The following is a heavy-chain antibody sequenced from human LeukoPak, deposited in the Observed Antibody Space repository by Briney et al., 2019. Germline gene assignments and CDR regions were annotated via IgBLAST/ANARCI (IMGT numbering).Heavy chain of an antibody. CDR3: AKDYGDYGGNFNY. J-gene: IGHJ4*02. D-gene: IGHD4-17*01. Sequence: PGGSLRLSCAASGFTFSDYYMGWIRQAPGKGLEWVSSISGSGGSTNYADSVKGRFIISRDKSKKTLYLQMNSLRAEDTAVYYCAKDYGDYGGNFNYWGQGTLVTVSS. CDR2: ISGSGGST. V-gene: IGHV3-23*01. CDR1: GFTFSDYY.